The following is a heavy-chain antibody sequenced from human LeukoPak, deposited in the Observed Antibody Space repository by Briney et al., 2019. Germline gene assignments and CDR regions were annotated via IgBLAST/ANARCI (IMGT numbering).Heavy chain of an antibody. V-gene: IGHV3-11*01. Sequence: PGGSLRLSCAASGFTFSDYYMSWIRQAPGKGLEWVSYISSSGSTIYYADSVKGRFTISRDNAKNSLYLQMNSLRAEDTAVYYCARDGYYDSSGYSLLGYYGMDVWGQGTTVTVSS. CDR2: ISSSGSTI. D-gene: IGHD3-22*01. J-gene: IGHJ6*02. CDR1: GFTFSDYY. CDR3: ARDGYYDSSGYSLLGYYGMDV.